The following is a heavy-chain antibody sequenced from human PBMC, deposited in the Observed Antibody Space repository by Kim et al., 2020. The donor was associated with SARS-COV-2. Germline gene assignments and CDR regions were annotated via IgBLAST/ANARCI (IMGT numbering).Heavy chain of an antibody. D-gene: IGHD3-3*01. J-gene: IGHJ3*02. Sequence: GGSLRLSCAASGFTFSSYAMSWVRQAPGKGLEWVSAISGSGGSTYYADSVKGRFTISRDNSKNTLYLQMNSLRAEDTAVYYCAKGGRFLEWLSIPPPAAFDIWGQGTMVTVSS. CDR3: AKGGRFLEWLSIPPPAAFDI. CDR1: GFTFSSYA. CDR2: ISGSGGST. V-gene: IGHV3-23*01.